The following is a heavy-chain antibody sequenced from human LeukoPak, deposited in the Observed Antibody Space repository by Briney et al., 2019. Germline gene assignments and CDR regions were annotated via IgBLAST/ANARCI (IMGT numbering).Heavy chain of an antibody. D-gene: IGHD7-27*01. CDR3: ASRKLGNDY. CDR1: GGSISSSNW. CDR2: IYHSGST. Sequence: SGTLSLTCAVSGGSISSSNWWSWVRQPPGKGLEWIGEIYHSGSTSYSPSLKSRVTISADTSQNQFSLKLSSVTAADTAVYYCASRKLGNDYWGQGTLVTVSS. J-gene: IGHJ4*02. V-gene: IGHV4-4*02.